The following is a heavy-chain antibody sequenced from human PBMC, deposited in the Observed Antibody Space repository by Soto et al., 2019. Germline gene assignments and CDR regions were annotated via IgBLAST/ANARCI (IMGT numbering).Heavy chain of an antibody. J-gene: IGHJ4*02. CDR3: ARGSVDTGDSSGFYDY. D-gene: IGHD3-22*01. Sequence: PSETLSLTCAVHGGSFSAYYWSWIRQPPGKGLEWIGEINHSGGTSYNPSLKSRVTISVDTSKSQFSLKLTSVTAADRAVYYCARGSVDTGDSSGFYDYWGQGTPVPVSS. V-gene: IGHV4-34*01. CDR2: INHSGGT. CDR1: GGSFSAYY.